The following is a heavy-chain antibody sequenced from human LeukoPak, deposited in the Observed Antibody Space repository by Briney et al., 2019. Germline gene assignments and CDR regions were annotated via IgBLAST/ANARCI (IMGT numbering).Heavy chain of an antibody. V-gene: IGHV3-9*01. J-gene: IGHJ5*02. D-gene: IGHD3-22*01. CDR1: GFTFDDYA. Sequence: GRSLRLSCAASGFTFDDYAMHWVRQAPGKGLEWVSGISWNSGSIGYADSVKGRFTISRDNAKNSLYLQMNRLRAEDTALYYCAKGKFWRGRNYYDSRGYGPWGQGTLVTVPS. CDR3: AKGKFWRGRNYYDSRGYGP. CDR2: ISWNSGSI.